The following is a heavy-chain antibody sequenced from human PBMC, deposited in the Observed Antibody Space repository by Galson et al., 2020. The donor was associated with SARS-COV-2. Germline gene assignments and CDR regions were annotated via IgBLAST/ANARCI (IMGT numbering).Heavy chain of an antibody. Sequence: ETSETLSLTCSVSGGSISGFYGSWIRQPPGKRLEWIGYIHSTGETLYRPSLKSRVTMSVDTSKNQFSLNLSSVTAADTAVYYCARGYTDDSGGNLALWGQGTLVTVSS. V-gene: IGHV4-59*08. CDR2: IHSTGET. CDR1: GGSISGFY. D-gene: IGHD4-17*01. CDR3: ARGYTDDSGGNLAL. J-gene: IGHJ4*02.